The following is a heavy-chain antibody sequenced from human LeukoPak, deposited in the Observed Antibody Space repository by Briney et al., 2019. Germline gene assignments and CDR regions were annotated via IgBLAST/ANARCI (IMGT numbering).Heavy chain of an antibody. CDR3: GIASTEEWLIDY. J-gene: IGHJ4*02. V-gene: IGHV1-69*04. Sequence: GSSVKVSCKASGGTFSSYAISWVRQAPGQGLEWMGRIIPILGIANYAQKFQGRVTITADKSTSTAYMELSSLRSEDTAVYYCGIASTEEWLIDYWGQGTLVTVSS. D-gene: IGHD3-3*01. CDR1: GGTFSSYA. CDR2: IIPILGIA.